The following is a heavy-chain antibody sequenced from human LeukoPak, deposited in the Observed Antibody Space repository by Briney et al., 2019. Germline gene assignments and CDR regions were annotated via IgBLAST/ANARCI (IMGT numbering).Heavy chain of an antibody. CDR3: ARGSGKKLWLSDFDY. J-gene: IGHJ4*02. D-gene: IGHD5-18*01. CDR1: GFTFSDYG. V-gene: IGHV3-33*01. CDR2: IWYDGSNK. Sequence: GGSLRLSCAASGFTFSDYGMYWVRQAPGKGLEWVAVIWYDGSNKYYADSVKGRFTISRDNAKNSLYLQMNSLRAEDTAVYYCARGSGKKLWLSDFDYWGQGTLVTVSS.